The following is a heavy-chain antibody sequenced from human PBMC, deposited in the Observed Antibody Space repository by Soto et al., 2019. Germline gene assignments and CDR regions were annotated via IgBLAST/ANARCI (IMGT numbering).Heavy chain of an antibody. CDR1: GFTFSSYW. V-gene: IGHV3-7*01. J-gene: IGHJ4*02. CDR3: VLSCNSAHCPYYFYC. Sequence: GGSLRLSCAASGFTFSSYWMSWVRQAPGKGLEWVANIKQDGSEKYHVDSVKGRFTISRDNAKNSLFLQMSTLRAEDTAVYYCVLSCNSAHCPYYFYCWGKGSLVTVSS. CDR2: IKQDGSEK. D-gene: IGHD2-2*01.